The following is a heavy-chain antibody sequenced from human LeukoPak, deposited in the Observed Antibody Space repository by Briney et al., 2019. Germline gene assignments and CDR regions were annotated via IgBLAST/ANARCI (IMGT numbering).Heavy chain of an antibody. Sequence: PSETLSLTRAVYGGSFSGYYGSWIRQPPGKGLEWIGEINHSGSTNYNPSLKSRVTISVDTSKNQFSLKLSSVTAADTAVYYCARRLDSFDYWGQGTLVTVSS. CDR2: INHSGST. J-gene: IGHJ4*02. V-gene: IGHV4-34*01. D-gene: IGHD3-16*01. CDR1: GGSFSGYY. CDR3: ARRLDSFDY.